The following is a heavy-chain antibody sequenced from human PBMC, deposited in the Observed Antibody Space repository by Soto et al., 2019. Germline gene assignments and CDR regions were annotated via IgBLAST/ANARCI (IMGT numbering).Heavy chain of an antibody. V-gene: IGHV3-30-3*01. CDR2: ISYDGSKK. CDR3: ARDVAGKNYFDP. CDR1: GFTFSHYA. D-gene: IGHD1-7*01. Sequence: QAQLVESGGGVVQPGRSLRLSCAASGFTFSHYAMHWVRQAPGKGLEWVAIISYDGSKKCYGDSVKGRFTISRDNSKNTLYLQMNSLRVEDTAVYYCARDVAGKNYFDPWGQGTPVTVSS. J-gene: IGHJ5*02.